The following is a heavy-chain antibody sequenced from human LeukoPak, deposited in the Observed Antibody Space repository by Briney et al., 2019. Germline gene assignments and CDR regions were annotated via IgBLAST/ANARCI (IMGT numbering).Heavy chain of an antibody. Sequence: GGSLRLSCAASGFNFDDYAMHWVRQAPGRGLEWVSAISGSGGSTYYADSVKGRFTISRDNSKNTLYLQMNSLRAEDTAVYYCAKDIPPCSSTSCYAGAPTCFDYWGQGTLVTVSS. V-gene: IGHV3-23*01. CDR1: GFNFDDYA. CDR3: AKDIPPCSSTSCYAGAPTCFDY. D-gene: IGHD2-2*01. CDR2: ISGSGGST. J-gene: IGHJ4*02.